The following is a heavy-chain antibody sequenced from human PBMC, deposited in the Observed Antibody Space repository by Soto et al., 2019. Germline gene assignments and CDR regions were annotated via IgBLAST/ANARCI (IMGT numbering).Heavy chain of an antibody. CDR3: ARPLGRNWFDP. CDR1: GASISNTTYY. V-gene: IGHV4-39*01. Sequence: PSETLSLTCTVSGASISNTTYYWSWIRQPPGKGLEWVGTIYYSGTTYYNYYNPSLSSRLTISVDTSKNQFSLRLSSVTSADTATYYCARPLGRNWFDPWGQGTLVTVSS. CDR2: IYYSGTT. J-gene: IGHJ5*02. D-gene: IGHD1-26*01.